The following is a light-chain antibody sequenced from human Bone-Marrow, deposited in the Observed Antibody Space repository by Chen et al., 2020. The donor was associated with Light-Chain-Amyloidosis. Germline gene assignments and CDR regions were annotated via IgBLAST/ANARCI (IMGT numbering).Light chain of an antibody. J-gene: IGLJ3*02. V-gene: IGLV3-21*02. CDR3: QVWDRSSDRPV. CDR2: DVS. CDR1: NIGCTR. Sequence: SYVLTQPSSVSVAPGQTATIACGGNNIGCTRVDWYQQTPGQAPLLVGYDVSDRPYGIPERLSGSNSGNTATLTISRVEAGDEDDYYCQVWDRSSDRPVFGGGTTLTVL.